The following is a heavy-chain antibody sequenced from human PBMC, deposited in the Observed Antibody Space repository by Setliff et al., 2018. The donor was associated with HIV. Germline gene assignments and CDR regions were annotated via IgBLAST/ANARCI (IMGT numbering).Heavy chain of an antibody. CDR3: VRQPCSGGSCYSRDFDY. J-gene: IGHJ4*02. CDR2: IGNDGGNK. V-gene: IGHV3-33*03. Sequence: GGSLRLSCAASGFTFGTYAMHWVRQSPGKGLEWVAVIGNDGGNKQYADSVKGRFTISRDNAKTSLYLQMNSLRAEDTAVYYCVRQPCSGGSCYSRDFDYWGQGTLVTVSS. D-gene: IGHD2-15*01. CDR1: GFTFGTYA.